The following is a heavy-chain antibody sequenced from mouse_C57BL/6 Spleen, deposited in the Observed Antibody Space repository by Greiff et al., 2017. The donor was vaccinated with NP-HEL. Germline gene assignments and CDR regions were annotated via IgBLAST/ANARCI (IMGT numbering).Heavy chain of an antibody. Sequence: EVMLVESGGGLVKPGGSLKLSCAASGFTFSSYAMSWVRQTPEKRLEWVATISDGGSYTYYPDNVKGRFTISRDNAKNNLYLQMSHLKSEDTAMYYCARDRGYYDYDPAWFAYWGQGTLVTVSA. CDR1: GFTFSSYA. J-gene: IGHJ3*01. V-gene: IGHV5-4*01. CDR2: ISDGGSYT. D-gene: IGHD2-4*01. CDR3: ARDRGYYDYDPAWFAY.